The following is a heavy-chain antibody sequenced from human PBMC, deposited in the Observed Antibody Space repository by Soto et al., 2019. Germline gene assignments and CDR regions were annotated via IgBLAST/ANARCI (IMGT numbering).Heavy chain of an antibody. J-gene: IGHJ4*02. CDR3: ASDY. V-gene: IGHV3-23*05. CDR2: IDTSGGNT. CDR1: GFTFANYG. Sequence: EVRMLESGGGLVQPGGSLRLSCAVSGFTFANYGMSWVRQAPGKGLQWVSTIDTSGGNTYYADSVKGWFTISRDNSKKTLYLQLSSLRDDDTAVYYCASDYWGQGTLVTVSS.